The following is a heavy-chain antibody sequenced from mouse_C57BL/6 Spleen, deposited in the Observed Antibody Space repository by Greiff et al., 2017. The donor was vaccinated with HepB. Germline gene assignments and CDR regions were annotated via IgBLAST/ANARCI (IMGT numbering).Heavy chain of an antibody. V-gene: IGHV5-16*01. CDR3: ARDGLLRGGAMDY. J-gene: IGHJ4*01. D-gene: IGHD2-3*01. Sequence: EVKLVESEGGLVQPGSSMKLSCTASGFTFSDYYMAWVRQVPEKGLEWVANINYDGSSTYYLDSLKSRFIISRDNAKNILYLQISSLKSEDTATYYCARDGLLRGGAMDYWGQGTSVTVSS. CDR1: GFTFSDYY. CDR2: INYDGSST.